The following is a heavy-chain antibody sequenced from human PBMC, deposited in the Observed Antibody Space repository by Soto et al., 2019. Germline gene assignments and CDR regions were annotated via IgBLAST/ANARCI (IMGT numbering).Heavy chain of an antibody. Sequence: ESGGTVIQPGESLRLSCATSGLNVNINYVTWVRQAPGKGLEWLSIIHGGGNKFYSDSVKGRFTISRDTSKNTVYLQMSSLTVDDTAVYYCASGPTLAARLGWNYFDPWGQGTRVTVSS. CDR2: IHGGGNK. V-gene: IGHV3-53*01. CDR3: ASGPTLAARLGWNYFDP. D-gene: IGHD6-6*01. CDR1: GLNVNINY. J-gene: IGHJ5*02.